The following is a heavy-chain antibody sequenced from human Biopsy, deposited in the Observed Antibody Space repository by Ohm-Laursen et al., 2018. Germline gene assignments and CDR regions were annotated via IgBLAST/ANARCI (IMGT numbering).Heavy chain of an antibody. V-gene: IGHV3-7*01. CDR2: IKQDGSEK. J-gene: IGHJ6*02. CDR3: ARESALKWYQSLSYFNGMDV. D-gene: IGHD2-2*01. CDR1: GFTFSSFW. Sequence: SLRLSCAASGFTFSSFWMSWVRQAPGKGLEWVANIKQDGSEKNYADSVKGRFTISRDNAKNSLFLHMYSLRAEDTAVYYCARESALKWYQSLSYFNGMDVWGQGTTVTVSS.